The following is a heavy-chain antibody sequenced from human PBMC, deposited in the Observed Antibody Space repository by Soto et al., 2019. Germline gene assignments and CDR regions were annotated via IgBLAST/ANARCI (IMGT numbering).Heavy chain of an antibody. V-gene: IGHV1-69*02. Sequence: QVQLVQSGAAVKKPGSSVKVSCKASGGTFSSYTISWVRQAPGQGLEWMGRIIPILGIANYAQKFQGRVTITADKSTSTAYMELSSLRSEDTAVYYCARTAFDSSASDYWGQGTLVTVSS. CDR2: IIPILGIA. CDR3: ARTAFDSSASDY. D-gene: IGHD3-22*01. J-gene: IGHJ4*02. CDR1: GGTFSSYT.